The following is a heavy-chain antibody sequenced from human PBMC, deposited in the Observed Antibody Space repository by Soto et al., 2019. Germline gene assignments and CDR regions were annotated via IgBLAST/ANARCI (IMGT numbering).Heavy chain of an antibody. V-gene: IGHV3-11*01. Sequence: PGGSLRLSCAASGFAFSAYYMSWIRQAPGKGLEWLSYISESGTTIYYADSVKGRFTISRDNAKKSLYLQMNSLRAEDTAVYYCTRSDYETSGYTDYWGQGTLVTVSS. CDR2: ISESGTTI. CDR3: TRSDYETSGYTDY. D-gene: IGHD3-22*01. J-gene: IGHJ4*02. CDR1: GFAFSAYY.